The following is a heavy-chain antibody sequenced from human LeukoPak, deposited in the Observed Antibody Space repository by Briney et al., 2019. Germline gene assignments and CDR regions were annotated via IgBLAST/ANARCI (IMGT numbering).Heavy chain of an antibody. J-gene: IGHJ6*03. Sequence: SVKVSCKASGGTFSSYAISWVRQAPGQGLEWMGGIIPIFGTANYAQKFQGRVTITADKSTSTAYMELSSLRSEDTAVYYCARGVRLYYYYYMDVWGKGTTVTVSS. CDR2: IIPIFGTA. D-gene: IGHD1-1*01. V-gene: IGHV1-69*06. CDR3: ARGVRLYYYYYMDV. CDR1: GGTFSSYA.